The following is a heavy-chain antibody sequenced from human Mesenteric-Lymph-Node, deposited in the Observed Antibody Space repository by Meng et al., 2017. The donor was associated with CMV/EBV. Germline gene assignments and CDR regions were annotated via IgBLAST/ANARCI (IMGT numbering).Heavy chain of an antibody. CDR1: GFTFSSYS. Sequence: SCAASGFTFSSYSMNWVRQAPGKGLEWVSYISSSSSTIYYADSVKGRFTISRDNAKNSLYLQMNSLRAEDTAVYYCAKDGLYDSESIWGQGTLVTVSS. J-gene: IGHJ4*02. V-gene: IGHV3-48*04. CDR3: AKDGLYDSESI. CDR2: ISSSSSTI. D-gene: IGHD3-22*01.